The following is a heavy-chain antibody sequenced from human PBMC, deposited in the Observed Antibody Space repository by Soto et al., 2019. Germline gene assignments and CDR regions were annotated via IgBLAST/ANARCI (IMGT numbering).Heavy chain of an antibody. CDR1: GFTFSSYG. V-gene: IGHV3-33*01. CDR3: ARDARTGPEYYMDV. J-gene: IGHJ6*03. Sequence: GGSLRLSCAASGFTFSSYGMHWVRQAPGKGLEWVAVIWYDGSNKYYADSVKGRFTISRDNSKNTLYLQMNSLRAEDTAVYYCARDARTGPEYYMDVWGKGTTVTVSS. CDR2: IWYDGSNK.